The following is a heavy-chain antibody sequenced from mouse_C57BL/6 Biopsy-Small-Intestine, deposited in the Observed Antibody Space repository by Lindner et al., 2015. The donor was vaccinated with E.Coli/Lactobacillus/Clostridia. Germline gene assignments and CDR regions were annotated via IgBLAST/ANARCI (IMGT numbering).Heavy chain of an antibody. CDR3: AIDVGVGSTTHY. J-gene: IGHJ4*01. Sequence: SVKVSCKVSGYTLTELSMHWVRQAPGKGLEWMGGFDPEDDGTIYAQKFRGRVTMTEDTSTDTAYMELSSLRSDDTAVYYCAIDVGVGSTTHYWGQGTLVTVSS. CDR1: GYTLTELS. D-gene: IGHD2-1*01. V-gene: IGHV1-18*01. CDR2: FDPEDDGT.